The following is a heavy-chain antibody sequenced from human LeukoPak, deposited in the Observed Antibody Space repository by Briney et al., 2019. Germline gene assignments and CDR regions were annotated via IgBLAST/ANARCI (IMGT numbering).Heavy chain of an antibody. CDR2: IYHTGST. CDR3: ARTFEQQLVPFDY. D-gene: IGHD6-13*01. V-gene: IGHV4-4*02. Sequence: GEIYHTGSTNYTPSLKSRVTISVDKSKNQFSLKLSSVTAADTAVYYCARTFEQQLVPFDYWGQGTLVTVSS. J-gene: IGHJ4*02.